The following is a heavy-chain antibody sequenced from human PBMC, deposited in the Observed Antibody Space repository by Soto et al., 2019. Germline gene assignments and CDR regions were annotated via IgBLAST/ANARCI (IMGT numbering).Heavy chain of an antibody. V-gene: IGHV3-48*01. CDR2: ISISSSTI. CDR3: ARCREGMGSYAGGWFDP. D-gene: IGHD1-26*01. Sequence: EVQLVESGGGLVQPGGSLRLSCAASGFTFSSYSMNWVRQAPGKGLEWVSYISISSSTIYYADSVKGRFTISRDNAKNYLLRQMTDLRAEATAVYYCARCREGMGSYAGGWFDPWAREPWSPSPQ. CDR1: GFTFSSYS. J-gene: IGHJ5*02.